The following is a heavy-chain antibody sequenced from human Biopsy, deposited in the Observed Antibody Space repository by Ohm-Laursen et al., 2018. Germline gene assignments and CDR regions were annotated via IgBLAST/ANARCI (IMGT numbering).Heavy chain of an antibody. CDR1: GFSFSDNY. J-gene: IGHJ5*01. V-gene: IGHV3-72*01. CDR2: IREKNNSNTT. D-gene: IGHD2-15*01. Sequence: SLRLSCAASGFSFSDNYMDWVRQAPGKGLEWVGRIREKNNSNTTDYAASVKGRFTISRDDSKNSLYLQMNSLKTEDTALYYCAKAGRYCSGGGCYSWFDSWGQGTLVTVSS. CDR3: AKAGRYCSGGGCYSWFDS.